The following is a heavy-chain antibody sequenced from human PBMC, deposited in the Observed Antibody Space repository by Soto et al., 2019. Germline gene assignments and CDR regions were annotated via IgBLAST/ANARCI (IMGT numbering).Heavy chain of an antibody. CDR1: GFTFRTYG. CDR2: IWFDGSEI. Sequence: QVYLVQSGGGVVQPGRSLRLSCAAAGFTFRTYGMHWVRQAPGRGLEWVAVIWFDGSEIYYADSVKGRFTISRDNSNSALFLQMDYLRAEDTAMYYCARYNSGHSDYWGQGTPVTVSS. V-gene: IGHV3-33*01. D-gene: IGHD1-26*01. J-gene: IGHJ4*02. CDR3: ARYNSGHSDY.